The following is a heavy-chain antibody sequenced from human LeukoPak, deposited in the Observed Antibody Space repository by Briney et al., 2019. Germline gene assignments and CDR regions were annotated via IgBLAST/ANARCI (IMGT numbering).Heavy chain of an antibody. CDR2: TYYSGST. CDR1: DGSISSSSYY. Sequence: SESLSLTCTVSDGSISSSSYYWGWIRQPPGKGLEWIGRTYYSGSTYSNPSFKSRVTISVDTSKNQFSLKLSSVTAADTAVYYCARHSGGNSNDWHFDLWGRGTLVTVSS. D-gene: IGHD4-23*01. CDR3: ARHSGGNSNDWHFDL. V-gene: IGHV4-39*01. J-gene: IGHJ2*01.